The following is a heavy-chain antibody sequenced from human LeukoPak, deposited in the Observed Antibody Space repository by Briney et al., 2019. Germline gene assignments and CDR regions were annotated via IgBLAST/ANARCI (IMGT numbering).Heavy chain of an antibody. Sequence: SSETLSLTCTVSGGSISSYYWSWIRQPPGKGLEWIGYIYYSGSTNYNPSLKSRVTISVDTSKNQFSLKLSSVTAADTAVYYCARAGWSGSPGAFDYWGQGTLFTVSS. V-gene: IGHV4-59*01. CDR2: IYYSGST. CDR3: ARAGWSGSPGAFDY. D-gene: IGHD1-26*01. J-gene: IGHJ4*02. CDR1: GGSISSYY.